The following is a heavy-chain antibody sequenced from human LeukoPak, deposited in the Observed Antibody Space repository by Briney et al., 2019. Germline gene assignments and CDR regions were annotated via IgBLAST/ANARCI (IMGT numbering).Heavy chain of an antibody. J-gene: IGHJ4*02. CDR3: SRGLDSRKLGY. D-gene: IGHD3-22*01. CDR2: IHPSGML. CDR1: AASFSSGDQY. Sequence: PSETLSLTCTVSAASFSSGDQYWNWIRQSPGKGLEWIGSIHPSGMLYNNPSLESRVTISIDTSKNQFSLNLNSVTAADTAVYFCSRGLDSRKLGYWGQGTLVTVSS. V-gene: IGHV4-31*03.